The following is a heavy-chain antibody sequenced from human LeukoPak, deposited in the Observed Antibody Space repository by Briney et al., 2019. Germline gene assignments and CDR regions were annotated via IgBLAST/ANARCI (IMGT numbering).Heavy chain of an antibody. CDR1: GGSFSGYY. CDR3: ARYYSSTPPYYFDY. CDR2: INHSGST. J-gene: IGHJ4*02. Sequence: PWETLSLTCAVYGGSFSGYYWSWIRQPPGKGLEWVGEINHSGSTNYNPSLKSRVTISVDTSKNQFSLKLSSVTAADTAVYYCARYYSSTPPYYFDYWGQGTLVTVSS. V-gene: IGHV4-34*01. D-gene: IGHD6-19*01.